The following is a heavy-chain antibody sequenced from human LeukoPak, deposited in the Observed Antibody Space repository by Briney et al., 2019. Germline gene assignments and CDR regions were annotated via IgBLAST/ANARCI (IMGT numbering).Heavy chain of an antibody. V-gene: IGHV1-69*01. D-gene: IGHD6-6*01. CDR2: IIPIFGTA. CDR3: ARDSGAARPPGGYYYYYMDV. J-gene: IGHJ6*03. CDR1: GGTFSSYA. Sequence: SVKVSCKASGGTFSSYAISWVRQAPGQGLEWMGGIIPIFGTANYAQKFQGRVTITADGSTSTAYMELSSLRSEDTAVYYCARDSGAARPPGGYYYYYMDVWGKGTTVTVSS.